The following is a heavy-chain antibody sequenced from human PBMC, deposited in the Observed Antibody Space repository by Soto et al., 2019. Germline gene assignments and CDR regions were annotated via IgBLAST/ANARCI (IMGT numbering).Heavy chain of an antibody. CDR2: ISWNSGSI. Sequence: GGSLRLSCAASGFTFDDYAMHWVRQAPGKGLEWVSGISWNSGSIGYADSVKGRFTISRDNAKNSLYLQMNSLRAEDTALYYCAKDFSETITGEGAFDIWGQGTMVTVSS. D-gene: IGHD1-20*01. V-gene: IGHV3-9*01. CDR1: GFTFDDYA. CDR3: AKDFSETITGEGAFDI. J-gene: IGHJ3*02.